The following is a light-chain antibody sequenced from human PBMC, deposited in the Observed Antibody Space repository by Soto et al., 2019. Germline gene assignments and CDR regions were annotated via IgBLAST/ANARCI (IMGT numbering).Light chain of an antibody. CDR3: SSYTTSNTRQIV. J-gene: IGLJ1*01. V-gene: IGLV2-14*01. CDR1: SSDVGGYNY. CDR2: DVS. Sequence: SALTQPASVSGSPGQSITISCTGTSSDVGGYNYVSWYQQHPGKAPKFIIYDVSNRPSGVSNRFSGSKSGNTASLTISGPQAEDEADYYCSSYTTSNTRQIVFGTGTKAPS.